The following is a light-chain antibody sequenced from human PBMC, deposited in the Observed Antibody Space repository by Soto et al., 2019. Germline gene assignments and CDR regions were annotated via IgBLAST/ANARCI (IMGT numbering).Light chain of an antibody. V-gene: IGKV1-39*01. CDR2: AAS. CDR1: QRISNY. CDR3: QQSYSSPQT. Sequence: IQLTPSPTSLPASLQHRVSITCRASQRISNYLNWYQQKPGKAPKLLIYAASTLQSGVPSRFSGSGSGTAFTLTISSLQPGDFATHYCQQSYSSPQTFGQGTKVDIK. J-gene: IGKJ1*01.